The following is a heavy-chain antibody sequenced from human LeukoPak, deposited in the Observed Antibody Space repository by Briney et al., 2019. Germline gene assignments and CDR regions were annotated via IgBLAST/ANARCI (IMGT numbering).Heavy chain of an antibody. Sequence: PGGSLRLSCAASGFTVSSNYMSWVRQAPGKGLEWGSVSYSGGSTYYADSVKGRFTISRDNSKNTLYLQMNSLRAEDTAVYYCASGSGSYRTPYYYMDVWGTGTTVTVSS. D-gene: IGHD3-10*01. V-gene: IGHV3-53*01. CDR2: SYSGGST. CDR1: GFTVSSNY. J-gene: IGHJ6*03. CDR3: ASGSGSYRTPYYYMDV.